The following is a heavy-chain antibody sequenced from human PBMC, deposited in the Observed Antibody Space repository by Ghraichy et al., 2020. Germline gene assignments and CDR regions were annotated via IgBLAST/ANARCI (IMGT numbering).Heavy chain of an antibody. V-gene: IGHV3-23*01. CDR2: ISGSAERT. Sequence: GGSLRLSCEGSGFTFSSYAINWVRQAPGKGLEWVSVISGSAERTFYADSVRGRFTISRDNSKNMVYLQMDSLRVEDTALYYCTKALSGDLFSRWYSDYWGQGTLVTVSS. J-gene: IGHJ4*02. CDR1: GFTFSSYA. D-gene: IGHD6-13*01. CDR3: TKALSGDLFSRWYSDY.